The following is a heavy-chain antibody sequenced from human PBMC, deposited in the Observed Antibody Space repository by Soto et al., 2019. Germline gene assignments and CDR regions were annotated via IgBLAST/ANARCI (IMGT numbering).Heavy chain of an antibody. CDR3: ARSRHGSGSYTHFYYGLDV. V-gene: IGHV3-30*04. J-gene: IGHJ6*02. Sequence: QVQLVESGGGVVQPGRSLRLSCAASGFTFISYAMHWVRQAPGKALEWVAVVSFDGRTEYYADSVKGRFTISRDNSKDTVYLQMNSLRSEDTAVYCCARSRHGSGSYTHFYYGLDVWGQGTTVTVSS. D-gene: IGHD3-10*01. CDR2: VSFDGRTE. CDR1: GFTFISYA.